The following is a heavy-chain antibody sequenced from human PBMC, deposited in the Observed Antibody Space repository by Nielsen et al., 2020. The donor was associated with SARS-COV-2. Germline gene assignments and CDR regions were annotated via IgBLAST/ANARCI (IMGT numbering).Heavy chain of an antibody. J-gene: IGHJ6*02. CDR2: ISSSSSYI. V-gene: IGHV3-21*01. Sequence: WIRQPPGKGLEWVSSISSSSSYIYYADSVKGRFTISRDNAKNSLYLQMNSLRAEDTAVYYCAREGEEAAAGEDYYYYGMDVWGQGTTVTVSS. D-gene: IGHD6-13*01. CDR3: AREGEEAAAGEDYYYYGMDV.